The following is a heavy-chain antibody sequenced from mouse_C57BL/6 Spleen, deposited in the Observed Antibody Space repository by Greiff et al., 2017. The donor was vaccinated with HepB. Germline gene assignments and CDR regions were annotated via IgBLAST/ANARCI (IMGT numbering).Heavy chain of an antibody. J-gene: IGHJ4*01. Sequence: EVKLVESGGGLVKPGGSLKLSCAASGFTFSDYGMHWVRQAPEKGLEWVAYISSGISTIYYADTVKGRFTISRDNAKNTLFLQMTSLRSEDTAMYYCARYDGYLEVDYWGQGTSVTVSS. CDR2: ISSGISTI. D-gene: IGHD2-3*01. CDR1: GFTFSDYG. CDR3: ARYDGYLEVDY. V-gene: IGHV5-17*01.